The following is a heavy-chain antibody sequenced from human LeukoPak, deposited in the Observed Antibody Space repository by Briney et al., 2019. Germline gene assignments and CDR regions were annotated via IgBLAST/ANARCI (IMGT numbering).Heavy chain of an antibody. D-gene: IGHD3-22*01. Sequence: GSLRLSCAASGFTVSSNYMSWIRQPAGKGLEWIGRIYTSGSTNYNPSLKSRVTISVDTSKNQFSLKLSSVTAADTAVYYCARDRGDYYDSSENWFDPWGQGTLVTVSS. CDR1: GFTVSSNY. CDR3: ARDRGDYYDSSENWFDP. V-gene: IGHV4-4*07. J-gene: IGHJ5*02. CDR2: IYTSGST.